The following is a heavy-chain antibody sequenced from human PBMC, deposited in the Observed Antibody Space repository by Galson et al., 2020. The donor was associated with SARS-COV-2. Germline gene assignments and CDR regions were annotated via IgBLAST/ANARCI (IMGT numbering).Heavy chain of an antibody. V-gene: IGHV3-21*01. CDR3: AREASWAMFAMDV. J-gene: IGHJ6*02. CDR1: GFPFNSYT. Sequence: AESLTLSCLVSGFPFNSYTMNWVRHAPGKGLEWVSAISTGSDYIYNADSVKGRFTISRDNAKNPLYLQMNSLKAEDTAVYFCAREASWAMFAMDVWGQGTTVTVSS. D-gene: IGHD3-10*02. CDR2: ISTGSDYI.